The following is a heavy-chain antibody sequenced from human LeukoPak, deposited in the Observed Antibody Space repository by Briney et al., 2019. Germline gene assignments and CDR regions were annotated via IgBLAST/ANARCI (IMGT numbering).Heavy chain of an antibody. Sequence: GRSLRLSCAGSGFIFNNYAMHWVRQPPGKGLEWVSGISWNSGSIDYADSVKGRFTISRDNAKNSLYLQMNSLRAEDTAVYYCARAGYSSSWFDYWGQGTLVTVSS. CDR2: ISWNSGSI. D-gene: IGHD6-13*01. CDR3: ARAGYSSSWFDY. V-gene: IGHV3-9*01. CDR1: GFIFNNYA. J-gene: IGHJ4*02.